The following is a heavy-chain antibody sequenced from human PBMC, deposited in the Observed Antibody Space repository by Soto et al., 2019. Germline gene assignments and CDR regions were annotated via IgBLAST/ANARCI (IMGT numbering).Heavy chain of an antibody. V-gene: IGHV3-48*02. CDR2: ISSSSSTI. Sequence: GGSLRLSCAASGFTFSSYSMNWVRQAPGKGLEWVSYISSSSSTIYYADSVKGRFTISRDNAKNSLYLQMNSLRDEDTAVYYCAREYYYDSSGYYYVARGMDVWGQGTTVTV. J-gene: IGHJ6*02. CDR3: AREYYYDSSGYYYVARGMDV. D-gene: IGHD3-22*01. CDR1: GFTFSSYS.